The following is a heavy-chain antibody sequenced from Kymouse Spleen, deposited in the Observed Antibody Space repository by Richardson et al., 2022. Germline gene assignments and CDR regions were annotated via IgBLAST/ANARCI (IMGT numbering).Heavy chain of an antibody. Sequence: QVQLVESGGGVVQPGRSLRLSCAASGFTFSSYGMHWVRQAPGKGLEWVAVIWYDGSNKYYADSVKGRFTISRDNSKNTLYLQMNSLRAEDTAVYYCAREGVQLVFDYWGQGTLVTVSS. CDR3: AREGVQLVFDY. CDR2: IWYDGSNK. J-gene: IGHJ4*02. D-gene: IGHD6-6*01. V-gene: IGHV3-33*01. CDR1: GFTFSSYG.